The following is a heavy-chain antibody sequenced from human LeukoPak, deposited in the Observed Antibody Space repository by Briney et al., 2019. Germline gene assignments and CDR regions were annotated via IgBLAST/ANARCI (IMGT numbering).Heavy chain of an antibody. J-gene: IGHJ3*02. CDR1: GYSISSGYY. V-gene: IGHV4-38-2*01. CDR3: PLNLGGGYCSSTSCYISAFDI. D-gene: IGHD2-2*02. Sequence: SENLSLTCAVSGYSISSGYYWGWIRQPPGKGLEWIGSIYHSGSTYYNPSLKSRVTISVDTSTNQFSLKLSSVTAADTAVHYCPLNLGGGYCSSTSCYISAFDIWGQGTMVTVSS. CDR2: IYHSGST.